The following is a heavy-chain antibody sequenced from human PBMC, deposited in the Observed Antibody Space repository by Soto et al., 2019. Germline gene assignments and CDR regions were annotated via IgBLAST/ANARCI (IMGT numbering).Heavy chain of an antibody. CDR1: GFTFSSYS. D-gene: IGHD5-18*01. Sequence: GGSLRLSCAASGFTFSSYSMNWVRQAPGKGLEWVSYISSSSSTIYYADSVKGRFTISRDNAKNSLYPQMNSLRAEDTAVYYCARGMVTGYYYYGMDVWGQGTTVTVSS. CDR2: ISSSSSTI. CDR3: ARGMVTGYYYYGMDV. J-gene: IGHJ6*02. V-gene: IGHV3-48*01.